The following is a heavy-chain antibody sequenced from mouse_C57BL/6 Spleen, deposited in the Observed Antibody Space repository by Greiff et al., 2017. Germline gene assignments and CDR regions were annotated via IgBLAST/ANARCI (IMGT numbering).Heavy chain of an antibody. D-gene: IGHD1-1*01. CDR3: ARSYYYGSTFDY. CDR1: GYTFTSYW. Sequence: QVQLTESGAELAKPGASVKLSCKASGYTFTSYWMHWVKQRPGQGLEWIGYIHPSSGYTKYNQKFKVQATLTADKSSSTAYMQLSSLTSEDSAVYDCARSYYYGSTFDYWGQGTTLTVSS. CDR2: IHPSSGYT. V-gene: IGHV1-7*01. J-gene: IGHJ2*01.